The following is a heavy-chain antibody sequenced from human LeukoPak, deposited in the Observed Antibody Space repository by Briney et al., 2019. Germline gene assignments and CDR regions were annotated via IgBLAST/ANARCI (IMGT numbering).Heavy chain of an antibody. D-gene: IGHD2-2*01. V-gene: IGHV1-69*04. Sequence: SVNVSCKASGGTFSSYAISWVRQAPGQGLEWMGRIIPILGIANYAQKFQGRVTITADKSTSTAYMELSSLRSEDTAVYYCATFLGYCSSTSCYSHGMDVWGQGTTVTVSS. CDR3: ATFLGYCSSTSCYSHGMDV. J-gene: IGHJ6*02. CDR2: IIPILGIA. CDR1: GGTFSSYA.